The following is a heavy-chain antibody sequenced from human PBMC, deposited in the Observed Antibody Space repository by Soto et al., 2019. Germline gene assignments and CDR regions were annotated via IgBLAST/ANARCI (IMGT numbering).Heavy chain of an antibody. V-gene: IGHV1-69*14. CDR2: IIPISGTT. Sequence: QVQLVQSGAEVKKPGSSVKVSCKASGGTFTSYAISWVRQAPGQGLEWMGGIIPISGTTTYAQYFQGRVTISPDKFTSAAYMELSNLRSDDTAVYYCVGDSGTIGTTVIFDIWGQGTMVTVSS. CDR3: VGDSGTIGTTVIFDI. CDR1: GGTFTSYA. D-gene: IGHD1-1*01. J-gene: IGHJ3*02.